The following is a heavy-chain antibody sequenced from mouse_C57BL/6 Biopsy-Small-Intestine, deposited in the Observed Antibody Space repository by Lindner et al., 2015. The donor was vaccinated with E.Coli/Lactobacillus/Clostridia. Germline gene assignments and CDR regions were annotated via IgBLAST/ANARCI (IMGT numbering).Heavy chain of an antibody. CDR3: AREVTTIITGDWYLDV. Sequence: VQLQESGAELARPGASVKLSCKAFGYTFTSYGISWVKQRTGQGLEWIGEIYPRSGDTYYNEKFKDKATLTADKSSSIAYMELRSLTSEDSAVYFCAREVTTIITGDWYLDVWGTGTAVTVSS. CDR1: GYTFTSYG. CDR2: IYPRSGDT. J-gene: IGHJ1*03. D-gene: IGHD2-3*01. V-gene: IGHV1-81*01.